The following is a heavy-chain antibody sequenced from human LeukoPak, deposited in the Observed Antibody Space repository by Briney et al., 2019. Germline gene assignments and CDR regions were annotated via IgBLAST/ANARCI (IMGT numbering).Heavy chain of an antibody. D-gene: IGHD6-13*01. J-gene: IGHJ4*02. V-gene: IGHV4-59*08. Sequence: PSETLSLTCTVSGGSISSYYWSWIRQPPGKGLEWIGYIYYSGSTNYNPSLKSRVTISVDTSKDQFSLKLSSVTAADTAVCYCARHGSGWFYFDYWGQGTLVTVSS. CDR2: IYYSGST. CDR1: GGSISSYY. CDR3: ARHGSGWFYFDY.